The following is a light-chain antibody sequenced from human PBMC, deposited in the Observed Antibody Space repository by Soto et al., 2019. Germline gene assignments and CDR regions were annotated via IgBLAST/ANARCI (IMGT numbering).Light chain of an antibody. Sequence: GDRVTITCRASQSISNYLNWYQQKLGEAPNLLIYATSSLQGGVPSRFSGSGSGTDFTLTINSLQPEDFATYYCQQSFGTPFTFGQGTKLEIK. CDR3: QQSFGTPFT. V-gene: IGKV1-39*01. J-gene: IGKJ2*01. CDR1: QSISNY. CDR2: ATS.